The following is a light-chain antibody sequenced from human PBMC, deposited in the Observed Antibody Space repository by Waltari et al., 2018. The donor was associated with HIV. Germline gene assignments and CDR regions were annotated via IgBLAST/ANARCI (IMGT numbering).Light chain of an antibody. J-gene: IGLJ2*01. CDR2: NNK. V-gene: IGLV1-47*01. CDR3: STWDDKMSGVI. Sequence: QSVLTQPPSTSGTPGQRATIPCSGSISNIGNNYVYWYQQLPGTAPKLRIYNNKRRPSGLPDRFSGSKSDTSASLAISGLRSEDEADYYCSTWDDKMSGVIFGGGTKLTVL. CDR1: ISNIGNNY.